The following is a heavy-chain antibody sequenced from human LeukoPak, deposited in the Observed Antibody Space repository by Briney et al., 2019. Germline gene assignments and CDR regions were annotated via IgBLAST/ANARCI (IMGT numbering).Heavy chain of an antibody. Sequence: PAETLSLTCTVSGGSITSYSYYWGWLRQPPGKGLEGIASIYYGGDTNSNPTLKSRVPISVDTSKNQYSLKLISVSAADTAVYYCARHRRSSGWPYYFDYWGQGTLVAVSS. CDR3: ARHRRSSGWPYYFDY. CDR2: IYYGGDT. V-gene: IGHV4-39*01. J-gene: IGHJ4*02. CDR1: GGSITSYSYY. D-gene: IGHD6-19*01.